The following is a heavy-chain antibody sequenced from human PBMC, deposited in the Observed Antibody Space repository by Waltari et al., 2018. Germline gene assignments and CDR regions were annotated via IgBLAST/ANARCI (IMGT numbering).Heavy chain of an antibody. D-gene: IGHD5-12*01. CDR3: ARAYSGYDRAFDI. Sequence: VQLQESGPGLVKPSETLSLTCTVSGGSISSPYWSWIRQPPGKGLEWIGYIYYSGSTNYNPSLKSRVTISVDTSKNQFSLKLSSVTSADTAVYYCARAYSGYDRAFDIWGQGTMVTVSS. CDR2: IYYSGST. V-gene: IGHV4-59*11. J-gene: IGHJ3*02. CDR1: GGSISSPY.